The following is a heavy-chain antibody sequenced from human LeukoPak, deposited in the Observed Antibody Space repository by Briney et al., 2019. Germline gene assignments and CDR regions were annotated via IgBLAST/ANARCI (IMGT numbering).Heavy chain of an antibody. CDR3: ARGPYDSSGYYYIGDYYFDY. CDR2: INHSGST. Sequence: SETLSLTCAVYGGSFSGYYWSWIRQPPGKGLEWIGEINHSGSTNYNPSLKSRVTISVDTSKNQFSLKLSSVTAADTAVYYCARGPYDSSGYYYIGDYYFDYWGQGTLVTVSS. CDR1: GGSFSGYY. J-gene: IGHJ4*02. D-gene: IGHD3-22*01. V-gene: IGHV4-34*01.